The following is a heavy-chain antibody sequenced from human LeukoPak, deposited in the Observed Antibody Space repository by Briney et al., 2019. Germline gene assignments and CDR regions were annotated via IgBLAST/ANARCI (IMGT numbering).Heavy chain of an antibody. V-gene: IGHV3-23*01. D-gene: IGHD4-17*01. J-gene: IGHJ4*02. CDR2: ISGSGDNM. CDR3: AKAPYTPTVTTPFDY. CDR1: KFTFNNYA. Sequence: GGSLRLSCLASKFTFNNYAMTWVRQAPGKGLEWVSSISGSGDNMDYADSVKGRFTISRDNSKNTLYLQMNSLRAEDTAVYYCAKAPYTPTVTTPFDYWGQGTLVTVSS.